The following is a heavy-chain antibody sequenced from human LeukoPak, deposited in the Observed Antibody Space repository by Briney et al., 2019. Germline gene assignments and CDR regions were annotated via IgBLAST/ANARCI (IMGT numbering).Heavy chain of an antibody. V-gene: IGHV1-2*02. CDR3: ARNIVATTNYDS. CDR2: IKPSSGGT. CDR1: GYTFTGYY. D-gene: IGHD5-12*01. Sequence: ASVKVSCKASGYTFTGYYIHWVRQAPGQGLEWMGWIKPSSGGTNYAQNFQGRVTTTRDTSINTAYMELSSLTSEDTAVYYCARNIVATTNYDSWGQGTLVTVSS. J-gene: IGHJ4*02.